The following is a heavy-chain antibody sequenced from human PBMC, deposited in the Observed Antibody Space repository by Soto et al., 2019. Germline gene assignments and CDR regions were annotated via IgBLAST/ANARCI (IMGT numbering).Heavy chain of an antibody. CDR2: ISYDGSNK. J-gene: IGHJ6*02. Sequence: QVQLVESGGGVVQPGRSLRLSCAASGFTFSSYAMHWVRQAPGKGLEWVAVISYDGSNKYYADSVKGRFTISRDNSKNTLYQQMNSLRAEDTAVYYCARSGLGIAVAGTVKDYYYYGMDVWGQGTTVTVSS. D-gene: IGHD6-19*01. V-gene: IGHV3-30-3*01. CDR3: ARSGLGIAVAGTVKDYYYYGMDV. CDR1: GFTFSSYA.